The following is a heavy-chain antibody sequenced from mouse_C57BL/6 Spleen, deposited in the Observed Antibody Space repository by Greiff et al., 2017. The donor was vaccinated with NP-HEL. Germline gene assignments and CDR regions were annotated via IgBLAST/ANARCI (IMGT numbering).Heavy chain of an antibody. D-gene: IGHD2-4*01. CDR2: INPSTGGT. CDR3: ARWDYDYWYFDV. CDR1: GYSFTGYY. V-gene: IGHV1-42*01. J-gene: IGHJ1*03. Sequence: EVNLVESGPELVKPGASVKISCKASGYSFTGYYMNWVKQSPEKSLEWIGEINPSTGGTTYNQKFKAKATLTVDKSSSTAYMQLKSLTSEDSAVYYCARWDYDYWYFDVWGTGTTVTVSS.